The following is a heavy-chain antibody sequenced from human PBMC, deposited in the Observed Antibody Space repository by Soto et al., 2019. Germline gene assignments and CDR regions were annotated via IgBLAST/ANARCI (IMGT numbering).Heavy chain of an antibody. CDR1: GFTVSGNY. V-gene: IGHV3-53*01. D-gene: IGHD3-16*01. Sequence: EVQLVESGGGLIQPGGSLRLSCAASGFTVSGNYMTWVRQAPGKGLEWVSVIYSGDGTFYADSVKGRFTISRDNSKNTLYLQMNSLRVEDTAVYYCARRGDGPSWFDPWGQGTLVTVSS. CDR3: ARRGDGPSWFDP. CDR2: IYSGDGT. J-gene: IGHJ5*02.